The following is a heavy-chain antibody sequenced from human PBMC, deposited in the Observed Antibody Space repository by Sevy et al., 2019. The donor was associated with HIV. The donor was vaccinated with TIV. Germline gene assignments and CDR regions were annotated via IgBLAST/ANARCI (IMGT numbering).Heavy chain of an antibody. Sequence: SETLSLTCTVSGGSISSYYWSWIRQPPGKGLEWIGYLYYSGSTNYNPSLRSRVIMSVDTAKNQFSLKLSSVTAGETAVYYCAGGDYDRSGRRWGKWFDSWGQGTLVTVSS. CDR3: AGGDYDRSGRRWGKWFDS. V-gene: IGHV4-59*13. J-gene: IGHJ5*01. D-gene: IGHD3-22*01. CDR1: GGSISSYY. CDR2: LYYSGST.